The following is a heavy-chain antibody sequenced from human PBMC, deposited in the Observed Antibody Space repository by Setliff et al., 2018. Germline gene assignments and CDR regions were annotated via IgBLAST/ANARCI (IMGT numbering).Heavy chain of an antibody. CDR3: ARGRPTANPYYYYYMDV. CDR1: GYTFTGYY. Sequence: ASVKVSCKASGYTFTGYYMHWVRQAPGQGLEWMGIIDPSGDYTNYAQKFQGRVTMTRDTSTTTVYMELSSLRSDDMAVYYCARGRPTANPYYYYYMDVWGKGTTVTVSS. D-gene: IGHD4-4*01. CDR2: IDPSGDYT. V-gene: IGHV1-46*01. J-gene: IGHJ6*03.